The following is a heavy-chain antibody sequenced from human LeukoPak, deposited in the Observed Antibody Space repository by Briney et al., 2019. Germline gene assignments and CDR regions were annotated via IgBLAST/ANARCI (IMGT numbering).Heavy chain of an antibody. CDR3: ARDPHIAAAGTIFDY. J-gene: IGHJ4*02. D-gene: IGHD6-13*01. CDR2: ISSSSSSTI. Sequence: GGSLRLSCAVSGFTFSSCSMNWVRQAPGKGLEWVSYISSSSSSTIYYADSVKARFTISRDNAKNSLYLQMNSLIDEDSAVYYCARDPHIAAAGTIFDYWGQGTLVSVSS. V-gene: IGHV3-48*02. CDR1: GFTFSSCS.